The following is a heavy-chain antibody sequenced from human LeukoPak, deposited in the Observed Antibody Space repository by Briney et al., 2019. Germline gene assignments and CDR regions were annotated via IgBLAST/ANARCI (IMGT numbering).Heavy chain of an antibody. J-gene: IGHJ4*02. CDR2: ISSIGTYI. D-gene: IGHD3-22*01. Sequence: GGSLRLSCAASGFSFNTYGMNWLRQSPGKGLEWVSSISSIGTYIFYADSAKGRFTIARDNTKNSLYLQMNSLRAEDTAVYYCARSFYYENTGYYYLDSWGQGTLVSVSS. CDR1: GFSFNTYG. V-gene: IGHV3-21*01. CDR3: ARSFYYENTGYYYLDS.